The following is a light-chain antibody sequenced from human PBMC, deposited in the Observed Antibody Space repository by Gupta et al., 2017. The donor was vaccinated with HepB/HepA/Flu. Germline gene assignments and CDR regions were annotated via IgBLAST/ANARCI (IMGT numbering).Light chain of an antibody. Sequence: QSVLTQPPSASGTPGQRVTMSCSGSSSNIGSNTVSWYQQLPGTAPKLLIYSNNQRPSGVPDRFSGSKSGTSASLAISGLQSEDEADYYCAAWDDSLNGPVVFGGGTKLTVL. CDR2: SNN. CDR3: AAWDDSLNGPVV. CDR1: SSNIGSNT. J-gene: IGLJ2*01. V-gene: IGLV1-44*01.